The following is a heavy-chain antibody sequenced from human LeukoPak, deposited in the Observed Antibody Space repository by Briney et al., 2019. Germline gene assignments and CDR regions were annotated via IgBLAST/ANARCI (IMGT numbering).Heavy chain of an antibody. Sequence: ASVKVSCKVSGYTLTELSMHWVRQAPGKGLEWMGGFDPGDGETIYAQKFQGRVTMTEDTSTDTAYMELSSLRSEDTAVYYCATDLYDGSGSYYWGQGTLVTVSS. J-gene: IGHJ4*02. CDR3: ATDLYDGSGSYY. V-gene: IGHV1-24*01. CDR1: GYTLTELS. D-gene: IGHD3-10*01. CDR2: FDPGDGET.